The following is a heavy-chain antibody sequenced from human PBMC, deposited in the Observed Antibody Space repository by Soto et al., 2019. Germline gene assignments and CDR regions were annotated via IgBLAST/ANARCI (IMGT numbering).Heavy chain of an antibody. CDR3: ARERREEIHDGYDIDY. CDR1: GGSISNYY. V-gene: IGHV4-4*07. Sequence: AETLSLTCTVSGGSISNYYRSWILQPAGKGMEWIGRIYTSGSTDYNPSLKSRVTISIDTSKSQFSLKVTSMTAADTAVYYCARERREEIHDGYDIDYWGQGTLVTVAS. J-gene: IGHJ4*02. CDR2: IYTSGST. D-gene: IGHD5-12*01.